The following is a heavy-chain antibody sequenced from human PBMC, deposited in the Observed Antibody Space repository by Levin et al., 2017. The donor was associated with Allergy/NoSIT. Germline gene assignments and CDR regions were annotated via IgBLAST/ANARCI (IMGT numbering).Heavy chain of an antibody. CDR3: ARSYCSGGSCLSHFDY. CDR1: GESFSGYY. D-gene: IGHD2-15*01. Sequence: SQTLSLTCAVYGESFSGYYWSWIRQPPGKGLEWIGEINHSGSTNYNPSLKSRVTISVDTSKNQFSLKLSSVTAADTAVYYCARSYCSGGSCLSHFDYWGQGTLVTVSS. J-gene: IGHJ4*02. V-gene: IGHV4-34*01. CDR2: INHSGST.